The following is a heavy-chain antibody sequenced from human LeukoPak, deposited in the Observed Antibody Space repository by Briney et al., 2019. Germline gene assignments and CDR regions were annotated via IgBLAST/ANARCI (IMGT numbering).Heavy chain of an antibody. CDR1: GVSFTGSF. CDR2: MYYSGST. D-gene: IGHD3-22*01. CDR3: ARPYYYDSRIDP. V-gene: IGHV4-59*08. J-gene: IGHJ5*02. Sequence: PSETLSLTCTVSGVSFTGSFWSWVRQPPGKGLEWIAYMYYSGSTYYNPSLKSRVTMSADTSKNQLSLKLSSVTAADTAVYYCARPYYYDSRIDPWGQGILVTVSS.